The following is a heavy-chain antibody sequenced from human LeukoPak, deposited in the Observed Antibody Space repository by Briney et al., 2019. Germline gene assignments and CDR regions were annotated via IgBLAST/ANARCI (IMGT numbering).Heavy chain of an antibody. D-gene: IGHD3-10*01. Sequence: SETLSLTCTVSGGSISTYHWSWIRQPPGKGLEWIGYIYYSGSTNYNPSLKSRVTISVDTSRNQFSLKLSSVTAADTAVYYCARYGSGNYFDYWGQGTLVTVPS. CDR1: GGSISTYH. CDR2: IYYSGST. CDR3: ARYGSGNYFDY. V-gene: IGHV4-59*08. J-gene: IGHJ4*02.